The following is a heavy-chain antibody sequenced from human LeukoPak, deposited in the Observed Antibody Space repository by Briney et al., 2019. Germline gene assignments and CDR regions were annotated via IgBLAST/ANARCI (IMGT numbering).Heavy chain of an antibody. V-gene: IGHV3-30*02. D-gene: IGHD3-3*02. J-gene: IGHJ4*02. CDR1: GFTLSSYG. CDR3: AKAAFSRTSYFDY. Sequence: GGSLRLSCAASGFTLSSYGMHWVRQAPGKGLEWVAFIRYDGSNKYYADSVKGRFTISRDNSKNTLYLQMNSLRAEDTAVYYCAKAAFSRTSYFDYWGQGTLVTASS. CDR2: IRYDGSNK.